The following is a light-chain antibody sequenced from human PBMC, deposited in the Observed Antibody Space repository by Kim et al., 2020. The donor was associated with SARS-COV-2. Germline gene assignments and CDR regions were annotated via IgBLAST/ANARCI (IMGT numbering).Light chain of an antibody. V-gene: IGLV1-47*01. CDR2: RND. J-gene: IGLJ3*02. Sequence: QRVTISCSGSSSNIGTNSIYWYQQLPGTAPSLLVYRNDQRRSGVPDRFSASKSGTSASLAISGLRSEDEADYYCAAWDDSLSGVVFGGGTQLTVL. CDR1: SSNIGTNS. CDR3: AAWDDSLSGVV.